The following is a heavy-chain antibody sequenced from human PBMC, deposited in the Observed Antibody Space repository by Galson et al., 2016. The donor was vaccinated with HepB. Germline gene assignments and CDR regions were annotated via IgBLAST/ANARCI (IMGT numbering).Heavy chain of an antibody. Sequence: SLRLSCAASGLTFSRYAMHWVRQTPGKRLEWMAVMSYDGSTKKYADSVKGRFTISRDNSKNTVYLQMNRLRPEDTAVYYCAREVHSDDFWSGYTLSYYGMDVWGQGTAVTVPS. V-gene: IGHV3-30*03. D-gene: IGHD3-3*01. CDR1: GLTFSRYA. J-gene: IGHJ6*02. CDR3: AREVHSDDFWSGYTLSYYGMDV. CDR2: MSYDGSTK.